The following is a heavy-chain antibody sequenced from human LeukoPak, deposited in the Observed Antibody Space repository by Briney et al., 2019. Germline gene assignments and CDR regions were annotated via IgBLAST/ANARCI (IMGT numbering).Heavy chain of an antibody. CDR1: GDSISSCSYY. V-gene: IGHV4-39*01. J-gene: IGHJ4*02. Sequence: PSETLSPTCTVSGDSISSCSYYWGWIRQPPGKGLEWIGTIYYSGSTYYNPSLKSRVTISVDTSKNQFSLKLSSVTAADTAVYYCEKSTDKYYDGGDSGFDYWGQGTLVTVSS. CDR2: IYYSGST. CDR3: EKSTDKYYDGGDSGFDY. D-gene: IGHD3-3*01.